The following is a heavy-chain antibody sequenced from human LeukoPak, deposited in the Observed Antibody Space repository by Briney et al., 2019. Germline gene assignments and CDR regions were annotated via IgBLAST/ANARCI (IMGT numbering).Heavy chain of an antibody. CDR3: ARALGELVPPFDY. J-gene: IGHJ4*02. D-gene: IGHD6-13*01. V-gene: IGHV3-30*04. CDR2: ISYDGSNK. Sequence: GGSLRLSCAASGFTFSSYAMHWVRQAPGKGLQWVAVISYDGSNKYYADSVKGRFTISRDNSKNTLYLQMNSLRAEDTAVYYCARALGELVPPFDYWGQGTLVTVSS. CDR1: GFTFSSYA.